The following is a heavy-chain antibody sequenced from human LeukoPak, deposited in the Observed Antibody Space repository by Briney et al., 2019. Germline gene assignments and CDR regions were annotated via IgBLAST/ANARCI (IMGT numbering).Heavy chain of an antibody. CDR2: IHYSGST. V-gene: IGHV4-59*01. D-gene: IGHD3-9*01. CDR1: GGSISSYY. J-gene: IGHJ4*02. Sequence: SETLSLTCTVSGGSISSYYWSWIRQPPGKGLEWIGYIHYSGSTNYNPSLESRVTISVDTSKNQFSLKLSSVTAADTAVYYCARGGYYDILTGYYVYPDYWGQGTLVTVSS. CDR3: ARGGYYDILTGYYVYPDY.